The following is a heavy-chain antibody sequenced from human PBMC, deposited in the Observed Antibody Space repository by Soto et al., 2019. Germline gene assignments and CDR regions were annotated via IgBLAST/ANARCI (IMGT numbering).Heavy chain of an antibody. CDR1: GFTFDDYG. J-gene: IGHJ5*02. CDR3: ARRYDDYATQDDYGDYQGWFDP. D-gene: IGHD4-17*01. Sequence: EVQLVESGGGVVRPGGSLRLSCAASGFTFDDYGMSWVRQAPGKGLEWVSGVNWNGGSTGYADSVKGRFTISRDNAKNSLYLQMNSLRAEDTALYHCARRYDDYATQDDYGDYQGWFDPWGQGPLVTVSS. CDR2: VNWNGGST. V-gene: IGHV3-20*01.